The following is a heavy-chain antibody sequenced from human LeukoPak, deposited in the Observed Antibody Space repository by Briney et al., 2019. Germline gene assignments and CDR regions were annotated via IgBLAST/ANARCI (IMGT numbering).Heavy chain of an antibody. CDR1: GGTFSGCA. V-gene: IGHV1-69*05. D-gene: IGHD3-10*01. CDR3: ARDAMVRGVRFSFDP. Sequence: SVKVSCKASGGTFSGCAISWVRQAPGQGLEWMGRIIPIFGTANYAQKFQGRVTITTDESTSTAYMELSSLRSEDTAVYYCARDAMVRGVRFSFDPWGQGTLVTVSS. J-gene: IGHJ5*02. CDR2: IIPIFGTA.